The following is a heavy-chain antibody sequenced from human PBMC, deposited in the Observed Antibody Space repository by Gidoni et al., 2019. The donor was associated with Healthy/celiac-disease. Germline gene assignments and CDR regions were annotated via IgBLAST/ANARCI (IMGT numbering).Heavy chain of an antibody. J-gene: IGHJ6*02. CDR3: AAGKGWLQRASYYYGMDV. D-gene: IGHD5-12*01. V-gene: IGHV1-58*02. Sequence: QMQLVQSGPEVKKPGTSVKVSCKASGFTFTSSAMQWVRQARGQRLEWIGWIVVGSGNTNYAQKFQERVTITRDMSTSTAYMELSSLRSEDTAVYYCAAGKGWLQRASYYYGMDVWGQGTTVTVSS. CDR1: GFTFTSSA. CDR2: IVVGSGNT.